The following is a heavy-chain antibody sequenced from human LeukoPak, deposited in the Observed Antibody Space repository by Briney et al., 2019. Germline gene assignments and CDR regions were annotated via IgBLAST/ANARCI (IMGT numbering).Heavy chain of an antibody. CDR1: GGTFSSYA. D-gene: IGHD1-7*01. J-gene: IGHJ5*02. V-gene: IGHV1-18*01. Sequence: ASVKVSCKASGGTFSSYAISWVRQAPGQGLEWMGWISAYNGNTNYAQKLQGRVTMTTDTSTSTAYMELRSLRSDDTAVYYCARGYRLTGTTPSNWFDPWGQGTLVTVSS. CDR3: ARGYRLTGTTPSNWFDP. CDR2: ISAYNGNT.